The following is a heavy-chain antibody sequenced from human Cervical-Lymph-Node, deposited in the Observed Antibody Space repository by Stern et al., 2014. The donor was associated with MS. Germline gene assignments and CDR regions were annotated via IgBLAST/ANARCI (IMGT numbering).Heavy chain of an antibody. CDR2: INSMGGT. CDR1: GVSFSDNY. D-gene: IGHD1-1*01. CDR3: ARERKVERSARLLVSFDV. V-gene: IGHV4-34*01. J-gene: IGHJ3*01. Sequence: QVQLQQWGAGLLRPSETLSLTCAVHGVSFSDNYWSWIRQTPGKGLEWIGGINSMGGTHYKPSHMSRATLSVDPSRNQFSLKLSSLTAADTAMYYCARERKVERSARLLVSFDVWGQGTLVTVSS.